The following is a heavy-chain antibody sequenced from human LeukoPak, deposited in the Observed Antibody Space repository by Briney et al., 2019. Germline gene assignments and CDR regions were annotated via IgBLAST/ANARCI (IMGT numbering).Heavy chain of an antibody. CDR3: AKESDGGSFDIDY. CDR1: GFTFDDYT. CDR2: ISWVGGSR. J-gene: IGHJ4*02. Sequence: GGSLRLSCAASGFTFDDYTIHWVRQAPGKGLEWVSLISWVGGSRYYADSVKGRFTISRDNSKNSLYLKMNSLRIEDTALYYCAKESDGGSFDIDYWGQGTLVTVSS. D-gene: IGHD1-26*01. V-gene: IGHV3-43*01.